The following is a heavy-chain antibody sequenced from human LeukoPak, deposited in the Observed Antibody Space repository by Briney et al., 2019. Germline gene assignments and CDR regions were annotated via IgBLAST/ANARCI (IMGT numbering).Heavy chain of an antibody. CDR1: GYTFTGYY. V-gene: IGHV1-2*02. CDR3: ARERVTMVRGERGNWFDP. J-gene: IGHJ5*02. D-gene: IGHD3-10*01. CDR2: INPNSGGT. Sequence: ASVKVSCKASGYTFTGYYMHWVRQAPEQGLEWMGWINPNSGGTNYAQKFQGRVTMTRDTSISTAYMELSRLRSDDTAVYYCARERVTMVRGERGNWFDPWGQGTLVTVSS.